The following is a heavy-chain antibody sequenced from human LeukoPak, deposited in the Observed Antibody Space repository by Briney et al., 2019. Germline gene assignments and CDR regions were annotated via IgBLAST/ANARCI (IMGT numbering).Heavy chain of an antibody. J-gene: IGHJ4*02. CDR3: VRVFSVSYFFDY. Sequence: SETLSLTCTASGGAISSSSYYWGWIRQPPGKGLEWIGSIYYSGSTHYNPSLKSRVTISVDTSKNQFSLKLRSVTAADTAVYYCVRVFSVSYFFDYWGQGTLVTVSS. CDR1: GGAISSSSYY. D-gene: IGHD1-26*01. CDR2: IYYSGST. V-gene: IGHV4-39*01.